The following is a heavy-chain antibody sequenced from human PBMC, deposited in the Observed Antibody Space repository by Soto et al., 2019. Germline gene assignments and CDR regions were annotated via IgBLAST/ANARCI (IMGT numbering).Heavy chain of an antibody. D-gene: IGHD2-2*02. J-gene: IGHJ6*02. Sequence: TLALGCAVSGGSISSGGYYGSWIRQHPGKGLEWIGYIYYSGSTYYNPSLKSRVTISVDTSKNQFSLKLSSVTAADTAVYYCARERLSYCSSTSCYTGYYGMDVWGQGTTVTVSS. CDR2: IYYSGST. V-gene: IGHV4-31*11. CDR3: ARERLSYCSSTSCYTGYYGMDV. CDR1: GGSISSGGYY.